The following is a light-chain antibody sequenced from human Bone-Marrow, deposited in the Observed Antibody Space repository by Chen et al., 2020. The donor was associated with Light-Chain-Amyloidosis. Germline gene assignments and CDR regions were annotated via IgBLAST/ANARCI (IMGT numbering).Light chain of an antibody. CDR3: QSADSSGTYEVI. CDR1: DLPTKY. Sequence: SYELTQPPSVSVSTGQTARITCSGDDLPTKYAYWYQQKPGQAPMLVIHRDTERPSGITERFSGSSSGATTTLTISGVQAKDEADYHCQSADSSGTYEVIFGGGTKLTVL. V-gene: IGLV3-25*03. CDR2: RDT. J-gene: IGLJ2*01.